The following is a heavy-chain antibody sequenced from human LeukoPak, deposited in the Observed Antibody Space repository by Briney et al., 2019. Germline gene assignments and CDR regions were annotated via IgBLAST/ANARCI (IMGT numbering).Heavy chain of an antibody. D-gene: IGHD3-9*01. J-gene: IGHJ4*02. CDR3: ASLTRNFDILTGYGPYYFDS. CDR1: GGSISNGDYY. CDR2: IFYSGRT. V-gene: IGHV4-30-4*08. Sequence: PSQTLSLTCTVSGGSISNGDYYWSWTRQPPGKGLEWVGYIFYSGRTFYNPSLKSRVTISVDTSKIQFSLKLSSVTAADTAIYYCASLTRNFDILTGYGPYYFDSWGQGTLVTVSS.